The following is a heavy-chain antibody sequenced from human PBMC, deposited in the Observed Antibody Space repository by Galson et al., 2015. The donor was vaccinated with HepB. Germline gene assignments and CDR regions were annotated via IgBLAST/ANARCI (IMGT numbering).Heavy chain of an antibody. CDR2: ISYDGSNI. D-gene: IGHD5/OR15-5a*01. V-gene: IGHV3-30*18. CDR3: AKKRAVSPVSPCDL. Sequence: SLRLSCAASGFTFSSYVMHWVRQAPGKGLEWVAMISYDGSNIYYVDSVKGRFTISRDNSKNTLYLQMSGLRPEDTAVYYCAKKRAVSPVSPCDLWGQGTLVTVSS. CDR1: GFTFSSYV. J-gene: IGHJ5*02.